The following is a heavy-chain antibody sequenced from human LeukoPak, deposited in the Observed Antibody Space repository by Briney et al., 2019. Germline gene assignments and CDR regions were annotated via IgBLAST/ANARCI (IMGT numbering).Heavy chain of an antibody. V-gene: IGHV4-34*01. D-gene: IGHD6-13*01. CDR2: INHSGST. CDR3: ARGEVGSSNLSVLDY. Sequence: PSETLSLTCAVYGGSFSGYYWSWIRQPPGKGLEWIGEINHSGSTNYNPSLKSRVTISVDTSKNQFSLKLSSVTAADTAVYYCARGEVGSSNLSVLDYRGQGTLVSVFS. J-gene: IGHJ4*02. CDR1: GGSFSGYY.